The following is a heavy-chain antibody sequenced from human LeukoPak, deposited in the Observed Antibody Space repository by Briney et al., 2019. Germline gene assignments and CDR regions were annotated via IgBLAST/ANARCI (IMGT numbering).Heavy chain of an antibody. CDR3: AKVGRPDYGSGSYSY. Sequence: GGSLRLSCAASGFTFSNYAMSWVRQAPGKGLEWVSAISGSGGSTYYADSVKGRFTISRDNSENTLYLQMNSLRAEDTAVYYCAKVGRPDYGSGSYSYWGQGTLVTVSS. V-gene: IGHV3-23*01. CDR2: ISGSGGST. CDR1: GFTFSNYA. J-gene: IGHJ4*02. D-gene: IGHD3-10*01.